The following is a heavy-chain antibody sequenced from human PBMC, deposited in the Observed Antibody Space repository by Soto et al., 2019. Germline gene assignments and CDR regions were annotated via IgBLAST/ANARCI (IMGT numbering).Heavy chain of an antibody. J-gene: IGHJ3*02. CDR3: AKAQWLRLLSAFDI. V-gene: IGHV3-30*18. CDR1: GFTFSSYG. CDR2: ISYDGSNK. D-gene: IGHD5-12*01. Sequence: GGSLRLSCAASGFTFSSYGMHWVRQAPGKGLEWVAVISYDGSNKYYADSVKGRFTISRDNSKNTLYLQMNSLRAEDTAVYYCAKAQWLRLLSAFDIWGQGTMVTVSS.